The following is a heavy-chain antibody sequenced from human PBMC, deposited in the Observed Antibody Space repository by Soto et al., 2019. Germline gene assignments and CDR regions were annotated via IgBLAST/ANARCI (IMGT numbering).Heavy chain of an antibody. CDR2: INHGGDT. CDR1: GGSLSGNF. J-gene: IGHJ3*02. V-gene: IGHV4-34*01. Sequence: QVQLQQWGAGLLKPSETLSLTCAVSGGSLSGNFWSWIRQTPGKGLDWIAEINHGGDTNYSPSLKSRVTISVDTSKNQFSLKVNSVTAADTAVYYCARGEFGFSYCTSTSSHRAFDIWGQGTMVTVSS. D-gene: IGHD2-2*01. CDR3: ARGEFGFSYCTSTSSHRAFDI.